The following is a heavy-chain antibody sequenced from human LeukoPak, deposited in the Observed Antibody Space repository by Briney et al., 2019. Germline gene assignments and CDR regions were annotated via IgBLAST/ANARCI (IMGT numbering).Heavy chain of an antibody. Sequence: GGSLRLSCAASGFTFSSYAMHWVRQAPGKGLEWVAVISYDGSNKYYADSVKGRFTISRDNAKNTLYLQMNSLRVEDTAVYYCARIRVGSGSSHAADAFDIWGQGTMVTVSS. CDR1: GFTFSSYA. J-gene: IGHJ3*02. D-gene: IGHD1-26*01. CDR2: ISYDGSNK. CDR3: ARIRVGSGSSHAADAFDI. V-gene: IGHV3-30*04.